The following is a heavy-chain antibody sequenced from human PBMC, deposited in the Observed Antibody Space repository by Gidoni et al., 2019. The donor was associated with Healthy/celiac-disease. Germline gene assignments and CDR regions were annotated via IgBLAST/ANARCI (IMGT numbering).Heavy chain of an antibody. D-gene: IGHD3-16*01. J-gene: IGHJ4*02. Sequence: QVQLVQSGAEVTKPGASVKVTFKASGYTFPSYGISWVRQAPGQGFEWMGGISPYNGNTTYAQKLQGRVTMTTDTSTSTAYMELRSLRSDDTAVYYCARVGPLSLGFDYWGQGTLVTVSS. CDR2: ISPYNGNT. CDR1: GYTFPSYG. CDR3: ARVGPLSLGFDY. V-gene: IGHV1-18*01.